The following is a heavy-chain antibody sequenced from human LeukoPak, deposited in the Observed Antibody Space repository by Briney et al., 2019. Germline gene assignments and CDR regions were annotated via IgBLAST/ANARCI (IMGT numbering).Heavy chain of an antibody. D-gene: IGHD5-18*01. CDR1: TGSINSYY. CDR2: IYTTGRA. CDR3: ARHGYTASHFFLDY. Sequence: SETLSLICTVSTGSINSYYWGWVRQPAGRGLEWIGRIYTTGRADYDPSLQSRVAMSIDTSQKQFSLILKSVTAADTATYFCARHGYTASHFFLDYWSQGTPVTVS. J-gene: IGHJ4*02. V-gene: IGHV4-4*07.